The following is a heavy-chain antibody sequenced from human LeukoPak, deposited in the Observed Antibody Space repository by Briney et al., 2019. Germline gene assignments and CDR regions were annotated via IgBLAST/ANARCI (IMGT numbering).Heavy chain of an antibody. CDR3: ARLTSSSSGSSFDY. CDR2: IYHSGST. CDR1: GGSISSSNW. J-gene: IGHJ4*02. D-gene: IGHD6-13*01. V-gene: IGHV4-4*02. Sequence: PSGTLSLTCAVSGGSISSSNWWSWVRQPPGKGLEWIGEIYHSGSTNYNPSLKSRVTISVDTSKNQFSLKLSSVTAADTAVYYCARLTSSSSGSSFDYWGQGTLVTVSS.